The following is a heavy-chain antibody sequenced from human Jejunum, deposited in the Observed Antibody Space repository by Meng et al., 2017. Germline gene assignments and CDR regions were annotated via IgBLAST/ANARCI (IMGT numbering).Heavy chain of an antibody. V-gene: IGHV4-4*02. J-gene: IGHJ4*02. CDR3: ARGATGTRPFDY. D-gene: IGHD5-12*01. CDR2: IWHSGAS. Sequence: QGPLGESGPGLVKPSGTLSLPCAVSGGSITTDWWNWVRQPPGKGLEWIGEIWHSGASNYNPSLRSRVTISVDKSKNQLSLELASLTAADTAVYYCARGATGTRPFDYWGQGTLVTVSS. CDR1: GGSITTDW.